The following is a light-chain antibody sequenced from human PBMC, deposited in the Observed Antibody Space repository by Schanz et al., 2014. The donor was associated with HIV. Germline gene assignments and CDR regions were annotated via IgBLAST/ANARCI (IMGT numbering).Light chain of an antibody. J-gene: IGLJ1*01. V-gene: IGLV2-14*03. CDR3: SSYTSSSTLV. Sequence: QSALTQPASVSGTPGQSITISCTGSSSDVGGYNYVSWYQQHPDKAPKLMIYDVSDRPSGVSDRFSASKSGNTASLTISGLQAEDEADYYCSSYTSSSTLVFGTGTKLTVL. CDR2: DVS. CDR1: SSDVGGYNY.